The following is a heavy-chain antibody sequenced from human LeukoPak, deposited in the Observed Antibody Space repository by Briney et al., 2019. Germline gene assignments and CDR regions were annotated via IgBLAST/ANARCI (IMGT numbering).Heavy chain of an antibody. V-gene: IGHV4-4*07. Sequence: SETLSLTCTVSGGSISSFSWSWIRQPAGNGLEWIGRIYSSGNTNYNASLESRVTMSADTSKNQFTLKLSSVTAADTAVYYCARGGLYKFDYWGQGTLVTVSS. CDR2: IYSSGNT. D-gene: IGHD5-24*01. CDR3: ARGGLYKFDY. J-gene: IGHJ4*02. CDR1: GGSISSFS.